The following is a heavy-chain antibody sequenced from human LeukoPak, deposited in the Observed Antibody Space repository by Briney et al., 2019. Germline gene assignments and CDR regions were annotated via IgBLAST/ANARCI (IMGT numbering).Heavy chain of an antibody. CDR1: GDSVSSNSAA. V-gene: IGHV6-1*01. CDR3: ARGQYSSGGKVHFDY. D-gene: IGHD6-19*01. J-gene: IGHJ4*02. CDR2: TYYRSKWYY. Sequence: SQTLSLTCAISGDSVSSNSAAWNWIRQSPSRGLEWLGRTYYRSKWYYDYAVAVKSRISINPDTSKNQFSLQLSSVTPEDTAVYYCARGQYSSGGKVHFDYWGQGTLVTVSS.